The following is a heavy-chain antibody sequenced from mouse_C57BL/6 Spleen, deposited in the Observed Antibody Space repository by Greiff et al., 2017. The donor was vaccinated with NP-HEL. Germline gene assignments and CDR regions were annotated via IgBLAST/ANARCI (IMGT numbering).Heavy chain of an antibody. CDR2: IYPRDGST. Sequence: QVQLQQSDAELVKPGASVKISCKASGYTFTDYPIHWMKQRPEQGLEWIGYIYPRDGSTKYNEKFKGKATLTADKSSSTAYMQLNSLTSEDSAVYFCARGNWDKSLDYWGQGTTLTVSS. CDR1: GYTFTDYP. V-gene: IGHV1-78*01. D-gene: IGHD4-1*01. J-gene: IGHJ2*01. CDR3: ARGNWDKSLDY.